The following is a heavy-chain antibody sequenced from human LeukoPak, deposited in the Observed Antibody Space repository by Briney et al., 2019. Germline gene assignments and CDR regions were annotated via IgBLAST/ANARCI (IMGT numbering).Heavy chain of an antibody. D-gene: IGHD1-26*01. V-gene: IGHV3-74*01. Sequence: GGSLRLSCAASGFTFSSYWMHWVRQAPGKGLVWVSRINSDGSSTSYADSVKGRFTISRDNAKNTLYLQMNSLRAEDTAVYYCARPLWVGATTIRPPNDAFDIWGQGTMVTVSS. CDR1: GFTFSSYW. J-gene: IGHJ3*02. CDR3: ARPLWVGATTIRPPNDAFDI. CDR2: INSDGSST.